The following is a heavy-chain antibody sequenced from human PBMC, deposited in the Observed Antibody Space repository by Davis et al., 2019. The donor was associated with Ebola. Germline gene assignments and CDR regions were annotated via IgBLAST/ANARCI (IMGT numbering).Heavy chain of an antibody. V-gene: IGHV3-20*04. CDR3: ARQPLWFGKV. J-gene: IGHJ4*02. D-gene: IGHD3-10*01. CDR1: GFTFSSYA. CDR2: INWNGGST. Sequence: GESLKISCAASGFTFSSYAMSWVRQAPGKGLEWVSSINWNGGSTGYVDSVKGRFTISRDNAKNSLYLQMNSLRAEDTAVYYCARQPLWFGKVGGQGTLVTVSS.